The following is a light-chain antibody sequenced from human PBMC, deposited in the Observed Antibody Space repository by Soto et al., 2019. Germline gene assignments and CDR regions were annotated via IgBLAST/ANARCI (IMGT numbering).Light chain of an antibody. CDR1: QSISSSY. CDR2: AAS. CDR3: QQYGSSSYT. J-gene: IGKJ2*01. V-gene: IGKV3-20*01. Sequence: EIVLTQSPGTLSLSPGERATLSCRASQSISSSYLAWYQQKPGQAPRLLIYAASSRATVIPDRFSGSWSGTDFTLTISRLEPEDFAVYYCQQYGSSSYTFGQGTQLEIK.